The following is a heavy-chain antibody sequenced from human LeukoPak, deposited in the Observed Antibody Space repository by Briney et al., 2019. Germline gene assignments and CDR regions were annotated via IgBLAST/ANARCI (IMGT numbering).Heavy chain of an antibody. D-gene: IGHD3-22*01. Sequence: ASVKVSCKGSNYTFTNYGISWVRQAPGQGLEWMGWISAYNGNTNYAQKLQGRVTMTTDTSTSTAYMELRSLRSDDTAVYYCAREKSTYYYDSSQSAFDIWGQGTMVTVSS. V-gene: IGHV1-18*01. CDR3: AREKSTYYYDSSQSAFDI. J-gene: IGHJ3*02. CDR2: ISAYNGNT. CDR1: NYTFTNYG.